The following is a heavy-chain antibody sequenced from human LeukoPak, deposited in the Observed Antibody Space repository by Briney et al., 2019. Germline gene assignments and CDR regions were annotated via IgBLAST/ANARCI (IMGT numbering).Heavy chain of an antibody. CDR2: ISYDGSNK. D-gene: IGHD1-26*01. CDR1: GFTFSNYA. J-gene: IGHJ3*02. Sequence: GGSLRLSCAASGFTFSNYAMHWVRQAPGKGLEWMAIISYDGSNKDCADSVKGRFTISRDNSKNTLYLQVNGLRTEDTAVYYCARRMGATPVGNAFDIWGQGTMVTVSS. V-gene: IGHV3-30-3*01. CDR3: ARRMGATPVGNAFDI.